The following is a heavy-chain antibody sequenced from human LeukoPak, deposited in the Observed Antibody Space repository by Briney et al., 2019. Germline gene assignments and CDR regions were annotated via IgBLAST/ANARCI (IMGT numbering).Heavy chain of an antibody. CDR1: GDSITGYS. J-gene: IGHJ5*02. D-gene: IGHD4/OR15-4a*01. CDR2: IYYNGDT. V-gene: IGHV4-59*01. CDR3: VRGPYGASISNWFDP. Sequence: KASETLSLTCSVSGDSITGYSWSWIRQTPGKGLEWIGYIYYNGDTHYNPSLNSRLSMSVDTPNKQFSLNLRSVTAADTAVYYCVRGPYGASISNWFDPWGQGLLVTVSS.